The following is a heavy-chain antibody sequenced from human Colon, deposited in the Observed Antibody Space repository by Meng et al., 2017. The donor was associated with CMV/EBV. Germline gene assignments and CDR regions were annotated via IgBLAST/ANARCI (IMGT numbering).Heavy chain of an antibody. V-gene: IGHV3-7*01. CDR1: GFTVSNYW. CDR2: IKQDGSER. J-gene: IGHJ4*01. Sequence: GGSLRLSCVASGFTVSNYWMSWVRQAPGKGLEWVANIKQDGSERYYGDSVTGRFTVSRDNAKNSLYLQMESLRAEDTAVYYCARIYYGSWSGYYRDYWGHGTLVTVSS. D-gene: IGHD3-3*01. CDR3: ARIYYGSWSGYYRDY.